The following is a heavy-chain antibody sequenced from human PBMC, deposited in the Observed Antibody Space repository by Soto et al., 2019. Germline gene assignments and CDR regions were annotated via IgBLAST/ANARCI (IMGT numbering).Heavy chain of an antibody. CDR1: GYTFTSYG. CDR2: ISAYNGNT. Sequence: RASVKVSCKASGYTFTSYGISWVRQAPGQGLEWMGWISAYNGNTNYAQKLQGRVTMTTDTSTSTAYMELRSLRSDDTAVYYCATSMVRGVIGYWGQGTLVTVSS. J-gene: IGHJ4*02. V-gene: IGHV1-18*01. D-gene: IGHD3-10*01. CDR3: ATSMVRGVIGY.